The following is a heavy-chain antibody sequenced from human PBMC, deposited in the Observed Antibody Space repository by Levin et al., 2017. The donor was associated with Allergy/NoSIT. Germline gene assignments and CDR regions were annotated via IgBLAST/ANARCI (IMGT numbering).Heavy chain of an antibody. CDR2: IDDSGNT. CDR3: ARDFGELSPYYGLDV. CDR1: GGSISPLY. J-gene: IGHJ6*02. Sequence: SETLSLTCTVSGGSISPLYWSWIRQPPGRRLEWLGYIDDSGNTNYAPSLKSRISMSVDTSRNQFSLKVHSVTAADTAVYYCARDFGELSPYYGLDVWGQGTTVTVSS. V-gene: IGHV4-59*11. D-gene: IGHD3-10*01.